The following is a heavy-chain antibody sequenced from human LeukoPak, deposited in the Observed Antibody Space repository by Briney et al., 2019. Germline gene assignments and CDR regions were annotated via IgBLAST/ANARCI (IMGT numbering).Heavy chain of an antibody. J-gene: IGHJ6*03. CDR3: ARDMYSSRRSYHMDV. V-gene: IGHV4-59*01. CDR2: IYYSGST. D-gene: IGHD2-2*01. Sequence: PSETLSLTCSVSGGSISSYYWSWIRQPPGKGLEWIGYIYYSGSTNYNPSLKSRVTISVDTSKNQFSLKLSSVTAADTAVYYCARDMYSSRRSYHMDVWGKGTTVTISS. CDR1: GGSISSYY.